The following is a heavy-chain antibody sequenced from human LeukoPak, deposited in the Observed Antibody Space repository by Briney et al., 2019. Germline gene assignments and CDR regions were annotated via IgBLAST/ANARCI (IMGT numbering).Heavy chain of an antibody. CDR2: ISGSGGTT. V-gene: IGHV3-23*01. CDR1: GFTFSSYA. D-gene: IGHD6-19*01. J-gene: IGHJ4*02. Sequence: GGSLRLSCAASGFTFSSYAMSWVRQAPGKGLEWVSAISGSGGTTYFADSVKGRFTISRDSSKNTLYLQMNSLRAEDTAVYFCAKEGGSGWYYFDCWGQGTLVTVSS. CDR3: AKEGGSGWYYFDC.